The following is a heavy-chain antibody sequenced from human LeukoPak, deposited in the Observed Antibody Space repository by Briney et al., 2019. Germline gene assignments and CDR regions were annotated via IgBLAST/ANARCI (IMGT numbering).Heavy chain of an antibody. D-gene: IGHD3-3*01. CDR1: GFTFSGSA. J-gene: IGHJ4*02. CDR3: TRRSITIFGD. Sequence: GGSLRLSCAASGFTFSGSAMHWVRQASGKGLEWVGRIRSKANSYATAYAASVKGRFTISRDDSKNTAYLQMNSLKTEDTAVYYCTRRSITIFGDWGQGTLVTVSS. CDR2: IRSKANSYAT. V-gene: IGHV3-73*01.